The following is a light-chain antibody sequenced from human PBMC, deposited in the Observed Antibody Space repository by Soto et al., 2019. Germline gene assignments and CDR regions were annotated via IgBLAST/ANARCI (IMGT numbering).Light chain of an antibody. CDR3: CSYAGSSTWV. CDR1: SSDVGSYNL. Sequence: QSVLTQPASVSGSPGQSITISCTGTSSDVGSYNLVSWYQQYPGKAPKLMIYEGSKRPSGVSNRFSGSKSGNTASLTISGLQAEDEADYYCCSYAGSSTWVFGGGTQLTFL. V-gene: IGLV2-23*01. CDR2: EGS. J-gene: IGLJ3*02.